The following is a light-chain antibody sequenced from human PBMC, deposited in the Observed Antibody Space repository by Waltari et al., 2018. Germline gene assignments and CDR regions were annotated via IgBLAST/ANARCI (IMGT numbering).Light chain of an antibody. CDR1: QSISSY. Sequence: DIQMTQSPSSLSASVGDRVTITCRASQSISSYLNWYQQKPGKAPKLLIYAASSLQSGVPSRFMGRGSGTNSTLTTSSRQPENFATYYCQQSNSTPPLTFGGGTKVEIK. CDR3: QQSNSTPPLT. CDR2: AAS. V-gene: IGKV1-39*01. J-gene: IGKJ4*01.